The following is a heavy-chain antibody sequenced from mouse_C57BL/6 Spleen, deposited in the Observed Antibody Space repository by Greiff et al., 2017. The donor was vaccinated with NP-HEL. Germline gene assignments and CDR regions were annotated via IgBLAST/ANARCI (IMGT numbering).Heavy chain of an antibody. V-gene: IGHV3-8*01. D-gene: IGHD2-4*01. CDR1: GYSITSDY. J-gene: IGHJ2*01. CDR3: ARDVLDDYDGGGYYFDY. Sequence: VQLQQSGPGLAKPSQPLSLPCSVTGYSITSDYWNWIRKFPGNKLESMGYISYSGSTYYNPSLKSRISITRDTSKNQYYLQLNSVTTEDTATYYCARDVLDDYDGGGYYFDYWGQGTTLTVSS. CDR2: ISYSGST.